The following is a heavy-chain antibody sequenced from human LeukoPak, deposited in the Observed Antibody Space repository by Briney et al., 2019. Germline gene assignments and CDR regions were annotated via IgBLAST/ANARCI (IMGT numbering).Heavy chain of an antibody. Sequence: PSETLSLTCTVSGGSISNYYWSWIRQPPGKGLEWIGYIYYSGSTNYNPSLKSRVTISVDTSKNHLSFKLSSVTAADTAVYYCARAINDYSNYEVLTDNWFDPWGQGTLVTVSS. CDR3: ARAINDYSNYEVLTDNWFDP. D-gene: IGHD4-11*01. CDR1: GGSISNYY. CDR2: IYYSGST. V-gene: IGHV4-59*01. J-gene: IGHJ5*02.